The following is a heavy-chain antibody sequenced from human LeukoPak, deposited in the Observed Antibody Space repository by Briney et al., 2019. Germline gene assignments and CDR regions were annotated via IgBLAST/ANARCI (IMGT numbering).Heavy chain of an antibody. J-gene: IGHJ4*02. CDR2: ITGSGGSI. CDR1: GFTFSNYG. Sequence: GGSLRLSCAASGFTFSNYGLSWVRQAPGKGLEWVSGITGSGGSIYYADSVKGRFTISRDNSKNTLYLQMNSLRAEDTAVYYCAKDRMYYYDSSGLFDYWGQGTLVTVSS. CDR3: AKDRMYYYDSSGLFDY. V-gene: IGHV3-23*01. D-gene: IGHD3-22*01.